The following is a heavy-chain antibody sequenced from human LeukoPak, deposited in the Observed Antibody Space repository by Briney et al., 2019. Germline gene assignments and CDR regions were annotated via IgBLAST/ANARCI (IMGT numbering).Heavy chain of an antibody. J-gene: IGHJ6*02. D-gene: IGHD3-3*01. Sequence: GASVKVSCKASGYTFTGYYMHWVRQAPGQGLEWMGWISAYNGNTNYAQKLQGRVTMTTDTSTGTAYMELRSLRSDDTAVYYCARYDFWSGYSPDVWGQGTTVTVSS. CDR2: ISAYNGNT. V-gene: IGHV1-18*04. CDR3: ARYDFWSGYSPDV. CDR1: GYTFTGYY.